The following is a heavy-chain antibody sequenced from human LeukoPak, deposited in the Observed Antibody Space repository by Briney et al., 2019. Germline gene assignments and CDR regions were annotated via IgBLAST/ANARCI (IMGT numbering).Heavy chain of an antibody. CDR2: IYYTGST. V-gene: IGHV4-59*08. Sequence: SETLSLTCTVSGDSISSFYWSWIRQPPGKGLEWIGYIYYTGSTSYNPSFKSRVTISVDTSKNQFSLKLSSVTAADTAVYYCAGPYDSSGYYFSYWGQRTLVTVSS. CDR3: AGPYDSSGYYFSY. D-gene: IGHD3-22*01. J-gene: IGHJ4*02. CDR1: GDSISSFY.